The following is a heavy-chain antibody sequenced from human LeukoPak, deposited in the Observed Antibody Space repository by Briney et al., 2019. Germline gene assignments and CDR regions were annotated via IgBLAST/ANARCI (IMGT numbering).Heavy chain of an antibody. CDR2: IKQDGSEK. D-gene: IGHD4-17*01. CDR1: GFTFSSYW. CDR3: ATDRNGDYSSGMDY. J-gene: IGHJ4*02. V-gene: IGHV3-7*01. Sequence: GGSLRLSCAASGFTFSSYWMSWVRQAPGKGLEWVANIKQDGSEKYYVDSVKGRFTISRDNAKNSPYLQMNSLRAEDTAVYYCATDRNGDYSSGMDYWGQGTLVTVSS.